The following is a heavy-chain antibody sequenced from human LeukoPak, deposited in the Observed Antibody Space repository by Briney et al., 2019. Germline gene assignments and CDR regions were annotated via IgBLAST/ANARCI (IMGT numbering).Heavy chain of an antibody. CDR2: INDDGSDT. V-gene: IGHV3-74*01. D-gene: IGHD3-10*02. J-gene: IGHJ6*04. CDR1: GFSFSRHW. Sequence: GGSLRLSCAASGFSFSRHWMHWVRQAPGKGLVWVSRINDDGSDTSYADSVKGRFTISRDNAKNSLYLQMNSLRAEDTAVYYCAELGITMIGGVWGRGTTVTISS. CDR3: AELGITMIGGV.